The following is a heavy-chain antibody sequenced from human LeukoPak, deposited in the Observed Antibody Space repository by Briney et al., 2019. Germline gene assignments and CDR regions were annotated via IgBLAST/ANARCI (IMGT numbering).Heavy chain of an antibody. Sequence: SETLSLTCTVSGGSISSYYWGWIRQPPGKGLEWIGSIYYSGSTYYNPSLKSRVTISVDTSKNQFSLKLSSVTAADTAVYYCARASYSSSSEFDYWGRGTLVTVSS. V-gene: IGHV4-39*07. D-gene: IGHD6-6*01. CDR1: GGSISSYY. CDR2: IYYSGST. J-gene: IGHJ4*02. CDR3: ARASYSSSSEFDY.